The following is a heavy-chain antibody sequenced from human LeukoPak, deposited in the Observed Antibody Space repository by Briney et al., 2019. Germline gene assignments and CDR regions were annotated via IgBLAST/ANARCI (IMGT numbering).Heavy chain of an antibody. D-gene: IGHD3-16*01. CDR1: GGSFSGYY. J-gene: IGHJ4*01. V-gene: IGHV4-34*01. Sequence: SETLSLTCAVYGGSFSGYYWSWIRQPPGKGLEWMGEINHSGSTNYNPSLKSRGTISVDTSNHQFSLNLSSVTAAGTAVYYCARVGSEGYVCGSYSYYFDYWGHGTLVTVSS. CDR2: INHSGST. CDR3: ARVGSEGYVCGSYSYYFDY.